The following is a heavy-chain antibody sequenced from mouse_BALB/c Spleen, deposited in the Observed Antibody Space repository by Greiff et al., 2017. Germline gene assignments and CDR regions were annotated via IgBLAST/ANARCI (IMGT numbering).Heavy chain of an antibody. CDR3: PRGGTGYPY. Sequence: DVQLVESGPGLVKPSQSLSLSCTVSGYSITSDYAWNWIRQFPGNKLGCICFISYSGSTSYNPSLKSRISITRDTSKNQFFLQLNSVTTEDTATYYCPRGGTGYPYWGQGTTLTVSS. J-gene: IGHJ2*01. V-gene: IGHV3-2*02. CDR2: ISYSGST. CDR1: GYSITSDYA. D-gene: IGHD3-1*01.